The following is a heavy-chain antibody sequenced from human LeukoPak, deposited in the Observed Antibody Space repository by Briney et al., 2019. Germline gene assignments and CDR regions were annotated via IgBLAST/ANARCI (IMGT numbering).Heavy chain of an antibody. D-gene: IGHD3-10*01. CDR2: INPSGGST. V-gene: IGHV1-46*01. CDR1: GYTFTSYY. CDR3: ARDITMVRGVISRDY. J-gene: IGHJ4*02. Sequence: GASVKDSCKASGYTFTSYYMHWVRQAPGQGLEWMGIINPSGGSTSYAQKFQGRVTMTRDKSTSTVYMELSSLRSEDTAVYYCARDITMVRGVISRDYWGQGTLVTVSS.